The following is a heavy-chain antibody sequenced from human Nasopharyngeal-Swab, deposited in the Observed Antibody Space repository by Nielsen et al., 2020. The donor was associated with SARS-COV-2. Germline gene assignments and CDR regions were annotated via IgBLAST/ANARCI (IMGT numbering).Heavy chain of an antibody. D-gene: IGHD3-10*01. CDR3: ARERGRGGIWNYYYYYMDV. Sequence: GSLRLSCTVSGGSISSSSYYWGWIRQPPGKGLEWIGSIYYSGSTYYNPPLKSRVTISVDTSKNQFSLKLSSVTAADTAVYYCARERGRGGIWNYYYYYMDVWGKGTTVTVSS. CDR2: IYYSGST. V-gene: IGHV4-39*07. CDR1: GGSISSSSYY. J-gene: IGHJ6*03.